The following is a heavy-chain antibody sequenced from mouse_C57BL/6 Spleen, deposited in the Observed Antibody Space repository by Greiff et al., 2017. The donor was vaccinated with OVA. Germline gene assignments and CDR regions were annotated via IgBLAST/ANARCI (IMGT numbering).Heavy chain of an antibody. J-gene: IGHJ4*01. CDR1: GFNIKDYY. CDR3: APSTMVTTGPMDY. CDR2: IDPEDGET. V-gene: IGHV14-2*01. Sequence: VQLKESGAELVKPGASVKLSCTASGFNIKDYYMHWVKQRTEQGLEWIGRIDPEDGETKYAPKFQGKATITADTSSNTAYLQLSSLTSEDTAVYYCAPSTMVTTGPMDYWGQGTSVTVSS. D-gene: IGHD2-2*01.